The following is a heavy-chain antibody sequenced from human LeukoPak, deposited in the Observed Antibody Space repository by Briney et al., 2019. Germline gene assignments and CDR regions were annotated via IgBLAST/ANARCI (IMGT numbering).Heavy chain of an antibody. CDR1: GGSISSYY. CDR2: IYYSGST. D-gene: IGHD6-13*01. CDR3: ARVGDAAGHVDY. J-gene: IGHJ4*02. V-gene: IGHV4-59*01. Sequence: SETLSLTCTVSGGSISSYYWSWIRQPPGKGLEWIGYIYYSGSTNYNPSLKSRVTISVDTSKNQFSLKLSSVTAADTAVYYCARVGDAAGHVDYWGQGTLVTVSS.